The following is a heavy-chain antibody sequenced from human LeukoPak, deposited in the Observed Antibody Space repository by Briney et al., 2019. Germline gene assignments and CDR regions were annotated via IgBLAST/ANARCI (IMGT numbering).Heavy chain of an antibody. J-gene: IGHJ3*02. V-gene: IGHV3-30*03. CDR3: ARTRYGSGSYLLRLDAFDI. CDR1: GFTFSSYG. Sequence: GGSLRLSCAASGFTFSSYGMHWVRQAPGKGLEWVAVISYDGSNKYYADSVKGRFTISRDNSKNTLYLQMNSLRAEDTAVYYCARTRYGSGSYLLRLDAFDIWGQGTMVTVSS. CDR2: ISYDGSNK. D-gene: IGHD3-10*01.